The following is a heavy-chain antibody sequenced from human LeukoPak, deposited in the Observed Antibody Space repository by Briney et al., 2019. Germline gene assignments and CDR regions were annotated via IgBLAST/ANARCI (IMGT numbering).Heavy chain of an antibody. CDR3: APHRDGSYPFDY. V-gene: IGHV3-48*02. D-gene: IGHD1-26*01. CDR1: GFTFSSYS. Sequence: GGSLRLSCAASGFTFSSYSMNWVRQAPGKGLEWVSYISSSSSTIYYADSVKGRFTISRDNAKNLLYLQMNSLRDEDTAVYYCAPHRDGSYPFDYWGQGTLVTVSS. CDR2: ISSSSSTI. J-gene: IGHJ4*02.